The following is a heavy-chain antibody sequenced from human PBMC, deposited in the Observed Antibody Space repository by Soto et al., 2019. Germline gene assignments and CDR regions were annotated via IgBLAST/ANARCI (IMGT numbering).Heavy chain of an antibody. CDR2: IIPIFGTA. D-gene: IGHD2-8*01. CDR1: GGTFSSYA. Sequence: GASVKVSCKASGGTFSSYAISWVRQAPGQGLEWMGGIIPIFGTANYAQKFQGRVTITADESTSTAYMELSSLRSEDTAVYYCARAVDCTNGVCYTWWFDPWGQGTLVTVSS. J-gene: IGHJ5*02. CDR3: ARAVDCTNGVCYTWWFDP. V-gene: IGHV1-69*13.